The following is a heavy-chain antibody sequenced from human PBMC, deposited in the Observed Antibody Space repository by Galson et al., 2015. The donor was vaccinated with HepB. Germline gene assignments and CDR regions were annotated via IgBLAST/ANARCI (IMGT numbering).Heavy chain of an antibody. V-gene: IGHV5-10-1*01. D-gene: IGHD5-12*01. CDR1: GYSFPSYW. J-gene: IGHJ6*02. Sequence: QSGAEVKKPGESLRISCKGSGYSFPSYWISWVRQMPGKGLEWMGRIDPSDSYTNYSPSFQGHVTISADKSISTAYLQWSSLKASDTAMYYCARTVWLHYYYYYGMDVWGQGTTVTVSS. CDR2: IDPSDSYT. CDR3: ARTVWLHYYYYYGMDV.